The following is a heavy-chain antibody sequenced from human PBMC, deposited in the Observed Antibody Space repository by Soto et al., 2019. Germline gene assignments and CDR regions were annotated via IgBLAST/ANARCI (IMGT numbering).Heavy chain of an antibody. CDR2: ISYDGSNK. CDR1: GFTFSSYG. CDR3: AKDFRKSQQLVPGAFDY. Sequence: PGGSLRLSCAASGFTFSSYGMHWVRQAPGKGLEWVAVISYDGSNKYYADSVKGRFTISRDNSKNTLYLQMNSLRAEDTAVYYCAKDFRKSQQLVPGAFDYWGQGTLVTVSS. J-gene: IGHJ4*02. D-gene: IGHD6-13*01. V-gene: IGHV3-30*18.